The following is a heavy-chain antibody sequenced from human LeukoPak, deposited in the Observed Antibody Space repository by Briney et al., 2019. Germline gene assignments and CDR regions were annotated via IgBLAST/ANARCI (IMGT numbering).Heavy chain of an antibody. CDR3: ARDPYSGYKAMVTGYFDY. Sequence: GGSLRLSCAASGFTFSSYGMHWVRPAPGKGLEWVAVIWYDGSNKYYADSVKGRFTISRDNSKNTLYLQMNSLRAEETAVYYCARDPYSGYKAMVTGYFDYWGQGTLVTVSS. CDR2: IWYDGSNK. V-gene: IGHV3-33*01. D-gene: IGHD5-12*01. CDR1: GFTFSSYG. J-gene: IGHJ4*02.